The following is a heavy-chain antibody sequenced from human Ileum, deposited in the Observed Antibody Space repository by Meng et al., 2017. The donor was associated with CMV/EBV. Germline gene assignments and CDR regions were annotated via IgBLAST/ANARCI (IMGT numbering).Heavy chain of an antibody. J-gene: IGHJ4*02. Sequence: LKGSGPGLVKPSRTLSLTCTVSGGSISSSVYYWGWIRQPPGKGLEWIGTISYSGTAFYNLSLKSRVAISIDTSKFQFSLKLSSVTATDTAVYYCARDSTYPSGLDYWGQGTLVTVSS. V-gene: IGHV4-39*07. CDR3: ARDSTYPSGLDY. CDR2: ISYSGTA. D-gene: IGHD3-10*01. CDR1: GGSISSSVYY.